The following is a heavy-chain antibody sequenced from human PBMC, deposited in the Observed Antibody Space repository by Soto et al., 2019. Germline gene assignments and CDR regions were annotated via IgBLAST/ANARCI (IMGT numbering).Heavy chain of an antibody. CDR1: GFTFDDYA. CDR3: ARRAPTVLDY. D-gene: IGHD4-17*01. V-gene: IGHV3-20*01. Sequence: GGSLRLSCAASGFTFDDYAMHWVRQAPGKGLEWVSGISWNGGSTGYADSVKGRFTISRDNAKNSLYLQMNSLRAEDTALYHCARRAPTVLDYWGQGTLVTVSS. CDR2: ISWNGGST. J-gene: IGHJ4*02.